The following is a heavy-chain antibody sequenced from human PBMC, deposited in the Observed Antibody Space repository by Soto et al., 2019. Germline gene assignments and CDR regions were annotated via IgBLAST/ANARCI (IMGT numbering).Heavy chain of an antibody. CDR1: GGTFSSYA. V-gene: IGHV1-69*13. D-gene: IGHD1-7*01. Sequence: SVKVSCKASGGTFSSYAISWVRQAPGQGLEWMGGIIPIFGTANYAQKFQGRVTITADESTSTAYMELSSLRSEDTAVYYCARGNYIGSQNDAFDIWGQGTMVTVSS. CDR3: ARGNYIGSQNDAFDI. J-gene: IGHJ3*02. CDR2: IIPIFGTA.